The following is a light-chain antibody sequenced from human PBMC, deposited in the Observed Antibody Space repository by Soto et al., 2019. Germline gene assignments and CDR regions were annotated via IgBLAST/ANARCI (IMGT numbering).Light chain of an antibody. V-gene: IGLV1-40*01. CDR3: HSYDSSRSGEV. J-gene: IGLJ3*02. CDR2: NNN. CDR1: SSNIGAGYD. Sequence: QSVLTQPPSVSGAPGQRVTISCTGSSSNIGAGYDVHWYQQLPGTAPKLLIYNNNNRPSGVPDRFSGSKSGTSASLAITGRQAEDEADYYCHSYDSSRSGEVFGGGTKLTVL.